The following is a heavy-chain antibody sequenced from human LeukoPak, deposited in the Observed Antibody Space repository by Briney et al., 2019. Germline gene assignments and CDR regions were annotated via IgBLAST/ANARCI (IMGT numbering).Heavy chain of an antibody. CDR2: IYYSGST. Sequence: SETLSLTCTVSGGSISSYYWSWIRQPPGKGLEWIGYIYYSGSTNYNPSLKSRVTISVDTSKNQFSLKLSSVTAADTAVYYCASTRSRIAVAGRGRAFDIWGQGTMVTVSS. CDR3: ASTRSRIAVAGRGRAFDI. D-gene: IGHD6-19*01. CDR1: GGSISSYY. J-gene: IGHJ3*02. V-gene: IGHV4-59*01.